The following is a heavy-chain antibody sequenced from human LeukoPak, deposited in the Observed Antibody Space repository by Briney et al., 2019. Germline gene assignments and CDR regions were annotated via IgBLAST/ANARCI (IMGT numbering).Heavy chain of an antibody. Sequence: GGSLRLSCAASGFTFDDYAMHWVRQAPGKGLEWVSGISWNSGSIGYADSVKGRFTISRDNSKNTLYLQMNSLRAEDTAVYYCAKEDSSGWYSDYWGQGTLVTVSS. D-gene: IGHD6-19*01. CDR2: ISWNSGSI. V-gene: IGHV3-9*01. CDR3: AKEDSSGWYSDY. CDR1: GFTFDDYA. J-gene: IGHJ4*02.